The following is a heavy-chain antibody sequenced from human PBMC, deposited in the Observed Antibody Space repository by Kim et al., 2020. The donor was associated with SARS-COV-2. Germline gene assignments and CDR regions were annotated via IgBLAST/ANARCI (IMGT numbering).Heavy chain of an antibody. CDR2: IYSGGST. Sequence: GGSLRLSCAASGFTVSSNYMSWVRQAPGKGLEWVSVIYSGGSTYYADSVKGRFTISRHNSKNTLYLQMNSLRAEDTAVYYCASEGRDTGTDRRTYYYYGMDVWGQGTTVTVSS. D-gene: IGHD1-1*01. V-gene: IGHV3-53*04. CDR3: ASEGRDTGTDRRTYYYYGMDV. CDR1: GFTVSSNY. J-gene: IGHJ6*02.